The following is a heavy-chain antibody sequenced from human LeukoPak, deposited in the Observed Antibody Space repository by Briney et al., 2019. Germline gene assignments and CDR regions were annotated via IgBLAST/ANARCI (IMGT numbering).Heavy chain of an antibody. D-gene: IGHD3-9*01. CDR3: ARVMGRLVRTWYFDL. V-gene: IGHV3-66*01. CDR2: IYDGGFT. Sequence: SGGSVRLSCAASGFTVSSNYMAWVRQAPGKGLEWVSVIYDGGFTDYTDSVKGRFTISRDNSKSTLYLQMNTLRAEDTAVYYCARVMGRLVRTWYFDLWGRGTLVTVSS. J-gene: IGHJ2*01. CDR1: GFTVSSNY.